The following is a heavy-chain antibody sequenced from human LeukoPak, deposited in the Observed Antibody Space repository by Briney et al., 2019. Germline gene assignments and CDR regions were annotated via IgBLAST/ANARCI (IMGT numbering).Heavy chain of an antibody. CDR1: GYTLTELS. J-gene: IGHJ5*02. CDR2: FDPEDGET. Sequence: ASAKVSCKVSGYTLTELSMHWVRQAPGKGLEWMGGFDPEDGETIYAQKFQGRVTMTEDTSTDTSYMELSSLRSEDTAVYYCATLGRWCFHPWAREPLLPVPS. D-gene: IGHD2-8*02. CDR3: ATLGRWCFHP. V-gene: IGHV1-24*01.